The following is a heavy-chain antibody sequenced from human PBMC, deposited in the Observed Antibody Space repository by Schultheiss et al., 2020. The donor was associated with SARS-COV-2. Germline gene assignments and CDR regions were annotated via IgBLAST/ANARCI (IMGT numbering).Heavy chain of an antibody. CDR1: GFTFSDYY. CDR3: ARSWGELPNAFDI. V-gene: IGHV3-11*01. CDR2: ISSSGSTI. Sequence: GGSLRLSCAASGFTFSDYYMSWIRQAPGKGLEWVSYISSSGSTIYYADSVKGRFTISRDNAKNSLYLQMNSLRIEDTAVYFCARSWGELPNAFDIWGQGTMVTVSS. D-gene: IGHD3-16*01. J-gene: IGHJ3*02.